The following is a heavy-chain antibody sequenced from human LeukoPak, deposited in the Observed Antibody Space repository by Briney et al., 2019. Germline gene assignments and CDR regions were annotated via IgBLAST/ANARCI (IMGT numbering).Heavy chain of an antibody. D-gene: IGHD6-6*01. V-gene: IGHV3-53*01. Sequence: GGSLRLSCAASGFTVSSNYMSWVRQAPGKGLEWVSVIYSGGSTYYADSVKGRFTISRDNSKNTLYLQMNSLRAEDTAVYYCARDLGPDSSSFYYYMDVWGKGTTVTVSS. CDR3: ARDLGPDSSSFYYYMDV. CDR2: IYSGGST. CDR1: GFTVSSNY. J-gene: IGHJ6*03.